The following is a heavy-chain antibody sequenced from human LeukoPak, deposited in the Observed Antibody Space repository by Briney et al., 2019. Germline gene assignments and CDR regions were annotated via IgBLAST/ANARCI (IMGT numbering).Heavy chain of an antibody. Sequence: GGSLRLSCAASGFTFSNYAMSWVRQAPGKWLEWVSAISCGGSTTYYSDSVKGRFTISRDNSKNTPYLQMNSLRAEDTAVYYCATKHTVLFDYWGQGTLVTVSS. D-gene: IGHD4-17*01. V-gene: IGHV3-23*01. CDR1: GFTFSNYA. CDR2: ISCGGSTT. J-gene: IGHJ4*02. CDR3: ATKHTVLFDY.